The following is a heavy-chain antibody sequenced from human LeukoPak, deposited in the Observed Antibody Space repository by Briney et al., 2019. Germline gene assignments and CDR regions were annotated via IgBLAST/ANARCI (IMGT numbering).Heavy chain of an antibody. J-gene: IGHJ4*02. Sequence: SETLSLTCTVSGDSISSYYWSWIRQPPGKGLEWIGSIYYSGSTYYNPSLKSRVTIPVDTSKNQFSLKLSSVTAADTAVYYCARERGYCSSTSCYTGNFDYWGQGTLVTASS. D-gene: IGHD2-2*02. V-gene: IGHV4-59*12. CDR3: ARERGYCSSTSCYTGNFDY. CDR2: IYYSGST. CDR1: GDSISSYY.